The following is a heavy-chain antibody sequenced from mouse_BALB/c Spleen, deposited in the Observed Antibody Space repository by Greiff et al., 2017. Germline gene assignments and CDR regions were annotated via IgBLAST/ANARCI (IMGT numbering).Heavy chain of an antibody. CDR1: GYTFTDYE. CDR3: TRLDY. CDR2: IDPETGGT. Sequence: VQLQQSGAELVRPGASVTLSCKASGYTFTDYEMHWVKQTPVHGLEWIGAIDPETGGTAYNQKFKGKATLTADKSSSTAYMELRSLTSEDSAVYYCTRLDYWGQGTTLTVSA. J-gene: IGHJ2*01. V-gene: IGHV1-15*01.